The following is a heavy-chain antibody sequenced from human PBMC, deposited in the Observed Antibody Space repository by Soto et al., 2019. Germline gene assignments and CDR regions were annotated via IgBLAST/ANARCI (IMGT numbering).Heavy chain of an antibody. CDR1: GFTFSSYA. J-gene: IGHJ4*02. V-gene: IGHV3-30-3*01. CDR2: ISYDGSNK. CDR3: ARGTGLWLLTN. Sequence: GGSLRLSCAASGFTFSSYAMHWVRQAPGKGLEWVAVISYDGSNKYYADSVKGRFTISRDNSKNTLYLQMNSLRAEDTAVYYCARGTGLWLLTNWGQGTLVTVSS. D-gene: IGHD3-22*01.